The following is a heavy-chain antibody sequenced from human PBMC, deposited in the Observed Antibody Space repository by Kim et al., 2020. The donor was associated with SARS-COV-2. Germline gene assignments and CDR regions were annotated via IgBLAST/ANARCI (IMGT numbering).Heavy chain of an antibody. D-gene: IGHD2-2*01. CDR2: IFPGDSDT. CDR3: ARGGQYWNTTSCYSAEFF. V-gene: IGHV5-51*01. Sequence: GESLKISCEGSGYKFTNYWIGWVRQMPGKGLEWMGIIFPGDSDTRYSPSFQGQVTISADRSISTAYLQWSSLQASDTAMYYCARGGQYWNTTSCYSAEFF. CDR1: GYKFTNYW. J-gene: IGHJ1*01.